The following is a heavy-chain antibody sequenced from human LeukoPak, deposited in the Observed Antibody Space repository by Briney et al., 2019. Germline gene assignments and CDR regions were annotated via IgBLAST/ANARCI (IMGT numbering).Heavy chain of an antibody. CDR2: IFYSGST. V-gene: IGHV4-59*01. CDR3: ARLSPLYCTGGTCFYSFDY. CDR1: GGSISNYY. D-gene: IGHD2-8*02. J-gene: IGHJ4*02. Sequence: PSETLSLTCTVSGGSISNYYWSWIRQPPGKGLEWIAYIFYSGSTSYNPSLKSRVTISVDTSKNQFSLKMSSVTAADTAVYYCARLSPLYCTGGTCFYSFDYWGQGTLVTVSS.